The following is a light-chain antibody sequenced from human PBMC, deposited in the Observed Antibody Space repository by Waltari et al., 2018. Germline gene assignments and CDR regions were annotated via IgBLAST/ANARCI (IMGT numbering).Light chain of an antibody. CDR3: QTGGHGTWV. Sequence: LVLTQSPSASASLGASIKLTCTLSSGHSSNIIARLQQQPERGPRYLMKVNSDGTHSKGDDIPDRFSGSSSGAERYLTISSLQSEDEADYYCQTGGHGTWVFGGGTKVTVL. V-gene: IGLV4-69*01. CDR2: VNSDGTH. J-gene: IGLJ3*02. CDR1: SGHSSNI.